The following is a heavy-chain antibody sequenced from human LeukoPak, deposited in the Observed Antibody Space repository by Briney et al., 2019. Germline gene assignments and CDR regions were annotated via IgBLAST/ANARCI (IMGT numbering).Heavy chain of an antibody. CDR3: ARGGGAVDNVFYY. V-gene: IGHV4-31*03. J-gene: IGHJ4*02. Sequence: SETLSLTGPVSGGSISVGGNNWTWIRQHPGKGLEWIGYIYYSGSTYYNPSLKSRVTISVETSKNHFSLRLSSVSPVDTAVYFCARGGGAVDNVFYYWGQGTLVTVSS. D-gene: IGHD3-16*01. CDR1: GGSISVGGNN. CDR2: IYYSGST.